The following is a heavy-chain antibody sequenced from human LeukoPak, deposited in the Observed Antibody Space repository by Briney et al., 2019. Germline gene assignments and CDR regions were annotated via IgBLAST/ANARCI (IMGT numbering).Heavy chain of an antibody. Sequence: SESLSLTRTVSRGAPCGYIRGWVRQPPGKGLEWIGYIYYSGSTNYNPPLKSRVTMSVDTSKNQFSLKLSSVTAADTAVYHCARIDRAVAGTIDYWGQGTLVTVSS. J-gene: IGHJ4*02. D-gene: IGHD6-19*01. CDR3: ARIDRAVAGTIDY. V-gene: IGHV4-59*08. CDR1: RGAPCGYI. CDR2: IYYSGST.